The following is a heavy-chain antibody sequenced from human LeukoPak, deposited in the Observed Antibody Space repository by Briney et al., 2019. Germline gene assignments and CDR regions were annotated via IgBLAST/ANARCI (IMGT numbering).Heavy chain of an antibody. V-gene: IGHV3-48*01. CDR1: GFTFSSYS. D-gene: IGHD6-13*01. CDR3: ARGLGIAAASFDY. Sequence: GGSLRLSCAASGFTFSSYSMNWVRQAPGKGLEWVSFISSSSTTIYYADSVKGRFTISRDNAKNSLYLQMNSLRAEDTAVYYCARGLGIAAASFDYWGQGTLVTVSS. CDR2: ISSSSTTI. J-gene: IGHJ4*02.